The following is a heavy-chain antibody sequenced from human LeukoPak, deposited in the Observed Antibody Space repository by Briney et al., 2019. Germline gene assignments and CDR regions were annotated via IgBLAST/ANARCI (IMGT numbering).Heavy chain of an antibody. CDR1: GFAFSTYA. D-gene: IGHD2-15*01. V-gene: IGHV3-23*01. J-gene: IGHJ4*02. CDR3: ATGVD. Sequence: GGSLTLSCAASGFAFSTYAMTWVRQAPGKGLEWVSEISGSGGSTYYGDSVRGRFTISRDNAEDTLYLQMNSLRAEDTAVYYCATGVDWGQGTLVTVSS. CDR2: ISGSGGST.